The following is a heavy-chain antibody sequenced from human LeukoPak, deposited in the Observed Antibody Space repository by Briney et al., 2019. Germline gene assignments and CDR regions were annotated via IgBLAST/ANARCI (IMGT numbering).Heavy chain of an antibody. CDR1: GSSISTYY. D-gene: IGHD3-22*01. Sequence: SETLSLTCTVSGSSISTYYWSWIRQPPGKALEWIGYVHYSGSTNYNPSLKSRVTMSVDTSKNQFSLKLSSVSAADTAVYYCARGKTYYFDSSRPGWFDPWGQGTLVTVSS. CDR3: ARGKTYYFDSSRPGWFDP. J-gene: IGHJ5*02. CDR2: VHYSGST. V-gene: IGHV4-59*01.